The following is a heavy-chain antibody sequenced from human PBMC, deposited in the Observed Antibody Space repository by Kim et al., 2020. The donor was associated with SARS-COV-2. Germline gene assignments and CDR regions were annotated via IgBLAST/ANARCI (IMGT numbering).Heavy chain of an antibody. D-gene: IGHD3-16*02. CDR2: FDPEDGET. CDR3: ATGIWGSYRYYYYGMDV. Sequence: ASVKVSCKVSGYTLTELSMHWVRQAPGKGLEWMGGFDPEDGETIYAQKFQGRVTMTEDTSTDTAYMELSSLRSEDTAVYYCATGIWGSYRYYYYGMDVWGQGTTVTVSS. J-gene: IGHJ6*02. CDR1: GYTLTELS. V-gene: IGHV1-24*01.